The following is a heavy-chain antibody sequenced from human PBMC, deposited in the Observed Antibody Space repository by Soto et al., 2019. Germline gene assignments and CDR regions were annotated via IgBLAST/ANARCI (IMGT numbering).Heavy chain of an antibody. CDR3: AKARAPYCDFWSGYPVDY. V-gene: IGHV3-23*01. J-gene: IGHJ4*02. Sequence: EVQLLESGGGLVQPGGSLRLSCAASGFTFSSYAMSWVRQAPGKGLEWVSAISGSGGSTYYADSVKGRFTISRDNSKNTLYLQMNSLRAEDTAVYYCAKARAPYCDFWSGYPVDYWGQGTLVTVSS. CDR2: ISGSGGST. D-gene: IGHD3-3*01. CDR1: GFTFSSYA.